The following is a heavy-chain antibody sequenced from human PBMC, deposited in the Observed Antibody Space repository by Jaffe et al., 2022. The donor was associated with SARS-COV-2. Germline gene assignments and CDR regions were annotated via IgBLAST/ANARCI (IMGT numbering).Heavy chain of an antibody. CDR1: GLTFSKAG. J-gene: IGHJ4*02. Sequence: QVQLVESGGGVVQPGRSLRLSCEASGLTFSKAGMHWVRQAPGKGLDWVAFISSDGSYNYYADSVKGRFTISRDSSKNMLWLQMNSLRAEDTAVYYCAKDKGTFYFDYWGQGTLVTVSS. D-gene: IGHD1-7*01. CDR3: AKDKGTFYFDY. V-gene: IGHV3-30*18. CDR2: ISSDGSYN.